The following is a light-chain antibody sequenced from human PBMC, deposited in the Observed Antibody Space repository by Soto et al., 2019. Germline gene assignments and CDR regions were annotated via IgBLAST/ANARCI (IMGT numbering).Light chain of an antibody. CDR3: QQYGSSPPYT. CDR2: GSS. Sequence: EVVLTQSPGTLSLSPGERATLSCRASQSVSNNYFAWYQQKPGQAPRLIIFGSSDRATGIPDRFSGSGSGTDFTLTISRLEPEDFAVYYCQQYGSSPPYTFVQGTKLEIK. V-gene: IGKV3-20*01. CDR1: QSVSNNY. J-gene: IGKJ2*01.